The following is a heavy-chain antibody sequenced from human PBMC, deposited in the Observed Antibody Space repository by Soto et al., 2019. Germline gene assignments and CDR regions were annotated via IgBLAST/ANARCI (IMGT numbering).Heavy chain of an antibody. V-gene: IGHV3-73*01. J-gene: IGHJ4*02. CDR2: IRSEPNSYAT. CDR3: KTTGPYTSGDY. Sequence: EVQLVESGGGLVQPGGSLKLSCAASGFYFSGSTMHWVRQASGKGLEWVGRIRSEPNSYATAYAASVKGRFTISRDDSKDKAFLQMNTLKAEDTAVYYCKTTGPYTSGDYWGQGTLVTVSS. D-gene: IGHD6-19*01. CDR1: GFYFSGST.